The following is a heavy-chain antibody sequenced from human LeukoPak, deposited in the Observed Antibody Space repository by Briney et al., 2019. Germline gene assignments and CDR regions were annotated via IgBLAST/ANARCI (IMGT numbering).Heavy chain of an antibody. J-gene: IGHJ4*02. D-gene: IGHD4-17*01. CDR2: ISWDGGST. Sequence: AGGSLRLSCAASGFTFDDYAMHWVRQVPGKGLEWVSFISWDGGSTYYADSVKGRFTISRDNSKNSLYLQMNSLRAEDTALYYCAKGTLGDYRAGTDYWGRGTLVTVSS. V-gene: IGHV3-43D*03. CDR3: AKGTLGDYRAGTDY. CDR1: GFTFDDYA.